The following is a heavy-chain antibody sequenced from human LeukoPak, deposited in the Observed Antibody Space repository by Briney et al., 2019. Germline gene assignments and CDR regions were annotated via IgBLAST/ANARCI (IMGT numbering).Heavy chain of an antibody. CDR2: ISSNNIYT. J-gene: IGHJ4*02. D-gene: IGHD2-15*01. Sequence: PGGSLRLSCAVSGFTFSDYYMSWIRQAPGKGLEWVSYISSNNIYTNHAGSVKGRFTISRDNAKNSLYLQMNSLRAEDTAVYFCARGGYRTNFDYWGQGTLVTVSS. CDR1: GFTFSDYY. V-gene: IGHV3-11*05. CDR3: ARGGYRTNFDY.